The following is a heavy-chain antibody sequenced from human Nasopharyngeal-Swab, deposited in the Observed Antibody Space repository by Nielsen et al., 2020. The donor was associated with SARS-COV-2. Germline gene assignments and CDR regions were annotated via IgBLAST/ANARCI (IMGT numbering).Heavy chain of an antibody. Sequence: SQTLSLTCAISGDSVSSHTAGWNWITQSPARVLEWLGRTLYRSKWYNDSAESVKSRIAVNPATSKNQFSLQLNSVTPEDTAVYYCARGRDFSFDSWGQGTLVTASS. D-gene: IGHD3-3*01. CDR1: GDSVSSHTAG. CDR2: TLYRSKWYN. V-gene: IGHV6-1*01. CDR3: ARGRDFSFDS. J-gene: IGHJ4*02.